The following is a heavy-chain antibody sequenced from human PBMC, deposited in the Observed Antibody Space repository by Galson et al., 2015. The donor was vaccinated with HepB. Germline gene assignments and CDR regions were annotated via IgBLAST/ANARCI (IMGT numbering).Heavy chain of an antibody. J-gene: IGHJ6*03. CDR3: ATREGGRTSGTYFYMDV. CDR1: GGSITTGSFY. Sequence: TLSLTCTVSGGSITTGSFYWSWLRQYPGKGLEWIGYIYYSGSTHYNPSLRSRVTISVDTSKIRFSLQLTSVTAADTAVYYCATREGGRTSGTYFYMDVWGKGTTVTVSS. D-gene: IGHD6-25*01. CDR2: IYYSGST. V-gene: IGHV4-31*03.